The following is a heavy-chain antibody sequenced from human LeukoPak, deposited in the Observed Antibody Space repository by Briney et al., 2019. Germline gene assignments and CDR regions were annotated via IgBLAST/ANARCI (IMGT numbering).Heavy chain of an antibody. CDR1: GCTFTNSY. D-gene: IGHD2-15*01. CDR2: IYYSGST. J-gene: IGHJ6*02. V-gene: IGHV4-59*08. CDR3: TAVGVTVYYYSMDV. Sequence: KSSETLCLTCTASGCTFTNSYRSWIRQPPGKGLEWIGYIYYSGSTNYNPSLESRVTISVDTSKNQFSLKLSSVTAADTAVNHRTAVGVTVYYYSMDVWGQGTTVTVSS.